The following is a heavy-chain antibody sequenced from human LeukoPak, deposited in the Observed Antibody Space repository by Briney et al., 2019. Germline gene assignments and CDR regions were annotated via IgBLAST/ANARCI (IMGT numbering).Heavy chain of an antibody. D-gene: IGHD1-26*01. CDR3: ARGDSGSPSN. V-gene: IGHV3-33*01. CDR1: GFSFNGYG. CDR2: IWYDGSVT. J-gene: IGHJ4*02. Sequence: GRSLRLSCAASGFSFNGYGMHWVRQAPGKGLEWVAIIWYDGSVTYYEDSVKGRFTISRDNSKSTLYLQMDSLRAEDTAVYYCARGDSGSPSNWGQGTLVTVSS.